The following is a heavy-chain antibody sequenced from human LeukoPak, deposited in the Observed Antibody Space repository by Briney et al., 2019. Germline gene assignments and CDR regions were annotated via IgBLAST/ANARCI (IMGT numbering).Heavy chain of an antibody. CDR3: ARVAILTGYYRLGPYYFDY. V-gene: IGHV3-23*01. Sequence: GGSLRLSCAASGFIFSTYWMTWVRQAPGKGLEWVSAISGSGGSTYYADSVKGRFTISRDNSKNTLYLQMNSLRAEDTAVYYCARVAILTGYYRLGPYYFDYWGQGTLVTVSS. CDR2: ISGSGGST. CDR1: GFIFSTYW. D-gene: IGHD3-9*01. J-gene: IGHJ4*02.